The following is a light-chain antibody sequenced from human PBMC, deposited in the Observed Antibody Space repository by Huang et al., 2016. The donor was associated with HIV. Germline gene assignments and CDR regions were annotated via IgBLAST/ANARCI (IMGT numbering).Light chain of an antibody. V-gene: IGKV4-1*01. J-gene: IGKJ1*01. CDR1: QSVYSSSTSKDY. Sequence: DIIMTPSPDSLAVSLGERATLNCRSSQSVYSSSTSKDYMGWFQQKPGQPPRLLLFWASTRESGVPDRFSGSGSGTHFTLTIANLEAEDAAIYYCQQYYSSPQTFGQGTRVEVK. CDR2: WAS. CDR3: QQYYSSPQT.